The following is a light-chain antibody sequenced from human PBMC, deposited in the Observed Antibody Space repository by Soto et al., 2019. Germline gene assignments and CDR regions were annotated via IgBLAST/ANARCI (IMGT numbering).Light chain of an antibody. CDR1: QSVSSR. Sequence: EIVMTQSPCTLSLSPFERSTLSCRASQSVSSRLAWYQQKPGQAPRLLISGASSRATGIPDRFSGSGSGTDFTLTISRLEPEDFALYYCQHYVERSPITFGQGTRLEI. CDR3: QHYVERSPIT. J-gene: IGKJ5*01. CDR2: GAS. V-gene: IGKV3-20*01.